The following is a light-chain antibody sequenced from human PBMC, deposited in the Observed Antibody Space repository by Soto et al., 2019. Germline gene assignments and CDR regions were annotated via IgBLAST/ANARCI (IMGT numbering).Light chain of an antibody. Sequence: QSVLTQPASVSGSPGQSITISCTGTSSDVGSYNLVSWYQQHPGKAPKLMIYEGSKRPSGVSNRFSGSKSGNTASLTISGLQAEDEADYYCCSFAGLNTLLFGGGTKVTV. J-gene: IGLJ2*01. V-gene: IGLV2-23*01. CDR1: SSDVGSYNL. CDR3: CSFAGLNTLL. CDR2: EGS.